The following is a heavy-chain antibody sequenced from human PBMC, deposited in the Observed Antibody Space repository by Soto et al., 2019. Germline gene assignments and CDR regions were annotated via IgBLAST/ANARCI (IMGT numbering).Heavy chain of an antibody. CDR3: ARARGPRWELREWYFDY. CDR2: IYYSGST. D-gene: IGHD1-26*01. V-gene: IGHV4-59*01. CDR1: GGSISSYY. J-gene: IGHJ4*02. Sequence: SETLSLTCSVSGGSISSYYWSWIRQPPGKGLEWIGYIYYSGSTNYNPSLKSRVTISVGTSKNQFSLKLSSVTAADTAVYYCARARGPRWELREWYFDYWGQGTLVTVSS.